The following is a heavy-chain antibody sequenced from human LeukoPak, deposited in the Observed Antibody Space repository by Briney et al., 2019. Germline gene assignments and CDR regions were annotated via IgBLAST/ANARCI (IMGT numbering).Heavy chain of an antibody. V-gene: IGHV4-38-2*01. CDR2: IYHTGSA. Sequence: PSETLSLTCSVSGYSFTSGHYWGWIRQPPGKGLEWIANIYHTGSAHYNPSLKSRVTISVDTSKNQFSLKLSSVTAADTAVCYCARYCTSTTCILRGFDYWGQGTLVTVSS. CDR1: GYSFTSGHY. CDR3: ARYCTSTTCILRGFDY. D-gene: IGHD2-2*01. J-gene: IGHJ4*02.